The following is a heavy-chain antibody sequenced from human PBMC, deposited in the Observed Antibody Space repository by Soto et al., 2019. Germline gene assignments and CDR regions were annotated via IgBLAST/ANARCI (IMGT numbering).Heavy chain of an antibody. D-gene: IGHD3-22*01. CDR1: GGTFSSYA. CDR3: ARPYYYDSSGYFTQYNWFDP. Sequence: SVKVSCKASGGTFSSYAISWVRQAPGQGLEWMGGIILIFGTANYAQKFQGRVTITADKSTSTAYMELSSLRSGDTAVYYCARPYYYDSSGYFTQYNWFDPWGQGTLVTVSS. J-gene: IGHJ5*02. V-gene: IGHV1-69*06. CDR2: IILIFGTA.